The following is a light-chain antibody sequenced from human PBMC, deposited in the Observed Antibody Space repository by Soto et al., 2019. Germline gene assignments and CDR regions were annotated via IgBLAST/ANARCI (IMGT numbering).Light chain of an antibody. V-gene: IGKV1-5*01. CDR2: DVS. CDR1: SKW. J-gene: IGKJ2*01. Sequence: DIQMTQSPSTLAASVGDTVTMTCRTSSKWLAWYQKKPRKAHKLLIYDVSNLERGVSPRFSCSTSGAESTLTITGLQSDDLGTYYYHHTTDFTFGQGTKVEIK. CDR3: HHTTDFT.